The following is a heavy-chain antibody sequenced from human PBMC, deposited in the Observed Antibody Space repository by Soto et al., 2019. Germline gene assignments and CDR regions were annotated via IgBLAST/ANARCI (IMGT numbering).Heavy chain of an antibody. J-gene: IGHJ4*02. Sequence: PSGTLSLNCADYGGSFSGYYRTWIRQSPEKGLEWIGEVNHSGTTYYNPSLKTRVTISVHAPKNQFSLKMSSVTAADTAVYYCARGIGYCSSINCYSSRRLRFDSWGQGTLVTVSS. V-gene: IGHV4-34*01. D-gene: IGHD2-2*01. CDR3: ARGIGYCSSINCYSSRRLRFDS. CDR1: GGSFSGYY. CDR2: VNHSGTT.